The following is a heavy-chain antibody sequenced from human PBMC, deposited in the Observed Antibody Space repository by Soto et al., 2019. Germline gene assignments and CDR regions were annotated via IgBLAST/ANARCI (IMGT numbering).Heavy chain of an antibody. V-gene: IGHV4-39*01. D-gene: IGHD3-3*01. CDR2: IYYSGST. CDR1: GVSISSSIHY. CDR3: ARSDRIFGVVITWFDP. J-gene: IGHJ5*02. Sequence: TSETLSLTCTVSGVSISSSIHYWGWIRQPPGKGLEWIGSIYYSGSTYYNPSLKSRVTISVDTSKNQFSLKLSSVTAADTAVYYCARSDRIFGVVITWFDPWGQGTLVTVSS.